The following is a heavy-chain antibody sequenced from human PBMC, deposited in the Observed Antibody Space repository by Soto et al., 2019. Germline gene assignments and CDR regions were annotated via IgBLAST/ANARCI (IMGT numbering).Heavy chain of an antibody. D-gene: IGHD5-18*01. CDR3: VAYSYGRVDY. V-gene: IGHV3-72*01. CDR1: GFTFSDHY. Sequence: EVQLVESGGGLVQPGGSLRLSCAASGFTFSDHYMDWVRQAPGKGLEWVGRIRNKANSYTTDHAASVKGRFTISSEDSRKSVYLTMNTRKTDDTAVYNFVAYSYGRVDYWGQGTRVTVSS. J-gene: IGHJ4*02. CDR2: IRNKANSYTT.